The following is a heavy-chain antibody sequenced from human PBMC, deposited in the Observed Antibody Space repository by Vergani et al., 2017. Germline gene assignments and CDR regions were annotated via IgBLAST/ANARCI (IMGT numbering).Heavy chain of an antibody. CDR2: IKYDGSKK. Sequence: EAQLLESGGGLVQPGGSLRLSCEASGFTFSNLWMTWVRQAPGKGLEWVANIKYDGSKKNYVDSVKGRFTISRDNAKNSLYLQMNNLRVEDTAVYFCARSPHGYTYGGYISQFDPWGQGTLVTVSS. J-gene: IGHJ5*02. V-gene: IGHV3-7*01. CDR3: ARSPHGYTYGGYISQFDP. D-gene: IGHD5-18*01. CDR1: GFTFSNLW.